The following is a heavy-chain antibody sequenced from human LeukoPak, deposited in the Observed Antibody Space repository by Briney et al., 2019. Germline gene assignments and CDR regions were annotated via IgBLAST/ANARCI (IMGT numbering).Heavy chain of an antibody. CDR3: ARDPNYHDSSCYYDY. D-gene: IGHD3-22*01. Sequence: GGSLRLSCAASGFTFDDYAMHWVRQAPGKALEWVSGISWNSGSIGYADSVKGRFTISRDNSKNTLYLQMNSLRAEDTAVYYSARDPNYHDSSCYYDYWGQGTLVTVSS. V-gene: IGHV3-9*01. CDR2: ISWNSGSI. J-gene: IGHJ4*02. CDR1: GFTFDDYA.